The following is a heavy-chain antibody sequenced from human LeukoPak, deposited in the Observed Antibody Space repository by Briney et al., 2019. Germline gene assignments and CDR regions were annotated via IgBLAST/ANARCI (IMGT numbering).Heavy chain of an antibody. J-gene: IGHJ5*02. D-gene: IGHD3-10*01. CDR3: ARQYGSGSYYIWFDP. Sequence: PSETLSLTCTVSGGSISSSSYYWGWIRQPPGKGLEWIGSIYYSGSTYYNPSLKSRVTISVDTSKNQFSLKLSSVTAADTAVYYCARQYGSGSYYIWFDPWGQGTLVTVSS. CDR2: IYYSGST. CDR1: GGSISSSSYY. V-gene: IGHV4-39*01.